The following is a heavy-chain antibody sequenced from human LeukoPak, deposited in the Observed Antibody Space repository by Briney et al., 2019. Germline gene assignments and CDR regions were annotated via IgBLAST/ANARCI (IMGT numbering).Heavy chain of an antibody. Sequence: ASVKVSCKASGYTFSDYYLHWLRQAPGQGLEWMGWMHPNSGGTNYAQKFQGRVTMTRDTSNTTAYMDMSRLTSDDTALYYCASLAHFDGSTYYPDFWGQGTLVTVSS. V-gene: IGHV1-2*02. J-gene: IGHJ4*02. D-gene: IGHD3-22*01. CDR3: ASLAHFDGSTYYPDF. CDR1: GYTFSDYY. CDR2: MHPNSGGT.